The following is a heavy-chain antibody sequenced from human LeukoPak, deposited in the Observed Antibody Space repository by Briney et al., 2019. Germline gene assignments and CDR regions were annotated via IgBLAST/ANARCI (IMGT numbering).Heavy chain of an antibody. V-gene: IGHV1-2*02. Sequence: ASVKVSCKASGYTFTGYYMHWVRQAPGEGLEWVGWINPNSGGTNYAQKFQGRVTMTRDTSISTAYMELSRLRSDDTAVYYCARGGISSSWYVVFDYWGQGTLVTVSS. CDR3: ARGGISSSWYVVFDY. CDR1: GYTFTGYY. CDR2: INPNSGGT. J-gene: IGHJ4*02. D-gene: IGHD6-13*01.